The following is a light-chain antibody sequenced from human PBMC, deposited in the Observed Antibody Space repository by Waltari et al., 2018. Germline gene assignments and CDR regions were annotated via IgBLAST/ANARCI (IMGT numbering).Light chain of an antibody. J-gene: IGKJ1*01. Sequence: EIVMTQSPATLSVSPGDIATLPCRASQSVSSNLAWYQQTPGQAPRLLIYGASTRATGIPARFSGSGSGTEFTLTISSLQSEDFAVYYCQHYNNWPPWTFGQGTKVEIK. CDR2: GAS. CDR1: QSVSSN. CDR3: QHYNNWPPWT. V-gene: IGKV3-15*01.